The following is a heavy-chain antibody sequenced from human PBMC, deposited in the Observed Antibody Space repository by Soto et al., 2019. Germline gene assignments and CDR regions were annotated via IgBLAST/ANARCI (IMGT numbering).Heavy chain of an antibody. CDR3: ARGRILEWLTAFNYYYGMDV. V-gene: IGHV4-31*03. D-gene: IGHD3-3*01. CDR2: IYYSGST. CDR1: CCSISSGGFY. Sequence: SGTLSLTCPFSCCSISSGGFYWSWIRQHPGKGPGWIGYIYYSGSTNYNPSLKSRVTISVDTSKNQFSLKLSSVTAADTAVYYCARGRILEWLTAFNYYYGMDVWGQGTTVTVSS. J-gene: IGHJ6*02.